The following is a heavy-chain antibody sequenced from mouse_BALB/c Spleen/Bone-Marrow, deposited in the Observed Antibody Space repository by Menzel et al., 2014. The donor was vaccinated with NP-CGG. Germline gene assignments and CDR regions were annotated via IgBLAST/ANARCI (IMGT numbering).Heavy chain of an antibody. CDR3: ARSNYPYAMDY. CDR2: TYPGDGDT. J-gene: IGHJ4*01. V-gene: IGHV1-87*01. D-gene: IGHD2-5*01. Sequence: QVQLQQPGAELARPGTSVKLSCKTSGYTFTNYWMQWIKQRPGQGLEWIGTTYPGDGDTRYTQKFKGKATLTADKSSSTAYMQLSSLASEDSAVYYCARSNYPYAMDYWGQGTSVTVSS. CDR1: GYTFTNYW.